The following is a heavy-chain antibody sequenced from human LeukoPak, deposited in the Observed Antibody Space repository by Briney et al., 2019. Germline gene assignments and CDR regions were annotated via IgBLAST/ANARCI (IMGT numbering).Heavy chain of an antibody. D-gene: IGHD3-22*01. V-gene: IGHV4-34*01. J-gene: IGHJ6*03. CDR1: GGSFSGYY. CDR2: INHSGST. CDR3: ARARSMSMIAVVSYHYYMDV. Sequence: SETLSLTCAVYGGSFSGYYWSWIRQPPGKGLEWIGEINHSGSTNYNPSLKSRVTISVDTSKNQFSLKLSSVSAADTAVYYCARARSMSMIAVVSYHYYMDVWGKGTTVTVSS.